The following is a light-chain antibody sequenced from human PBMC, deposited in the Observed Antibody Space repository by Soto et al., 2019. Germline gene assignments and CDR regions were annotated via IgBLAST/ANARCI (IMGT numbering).Light chain of an antibody. J-gene: IGKJ3*01. V-gene: IGKV3-20*01. Sequence: ETVMTQSPVTLSVSPGERATLSCRASQSVSSDYLVWYQQKPGLPPRLLIYGASRRATGIPDRFSGSGSGTDFILTISGLEPEDFAVYYCQHYDNTPPSVTFGPGTKVDIK. CDR2: GAS. CDR3: QHYDNTPPSVT. CDR1: QSVSSDY.